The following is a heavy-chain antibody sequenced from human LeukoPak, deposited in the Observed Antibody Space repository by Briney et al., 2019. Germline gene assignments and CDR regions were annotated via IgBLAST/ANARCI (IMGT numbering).Heavy chain of an antibody. CDR1: GYTFTGYY. Sequence: ASVKVSCKASGYTFTGYYMHWVRQAPGQGLEWMGRINPNSGGTNYAQKFQGRVTMTRDTSISTAYMELSRLRSDDTAVYYCARWSYYAPYYNWFDPWGQGTLVTVSS. J-gene: IGHJ5*02. V-gene: IGHV1-2*02. CDR2: INPNSGGT. CDR3: ARWSYYAPYYNWFDP. D-gene: IGHD3-10*01.